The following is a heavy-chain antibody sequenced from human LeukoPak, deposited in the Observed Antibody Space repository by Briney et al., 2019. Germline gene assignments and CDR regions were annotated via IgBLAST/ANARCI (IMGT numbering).Heavy chain of an antibody. CDR3: ARRGSGRYYYYYMDV. D-gene: IGHD6-19*01. CDR1: GGSFSGYY. CDR2: INHSGST. J-gene: IGHJ6*03. V-gene: IGHV4-34*01. Sequence: KASETLSLTCAVYGGSFSGYYWSWIRQPPGKGLEWIGEINHSGSTNYNPSLKSRVTISVDTSKNQFSLKLSSVTAADTAVYYCARRGSGRYYYYYMDVWGKGTTVTISS.